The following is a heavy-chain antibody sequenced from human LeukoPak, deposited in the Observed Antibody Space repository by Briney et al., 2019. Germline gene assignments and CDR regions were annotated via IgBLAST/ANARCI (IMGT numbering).Heavy chain of an antibody. CDR3: ARESGYSYGGFDY. J-gene: IGHJ4*02. V-gene: IGHV4-59*01. Sequence: PSETLSLTCTVSGGSISSYYWSWIRQPPGKGLEWIGYIYYSGSTNYNPSLKSRVTISVDTSKNQFSLKLSSVTAADTAVYYCARESGYSYGGFDYWGQGTLVTVSS. D-gene: IGHD5-18*01. CDR1: GGSISSYY. CDR2: IYYSGST.